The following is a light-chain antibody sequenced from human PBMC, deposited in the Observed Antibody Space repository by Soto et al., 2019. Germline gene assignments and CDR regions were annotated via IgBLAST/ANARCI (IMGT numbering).Light chain of an antibody. CDR3: SSYAGSNNPVV. J-gene: IGLJ2*01. CDR1: SSDVGGYNY. CDR2: EVS. Sequence: QSVLTQPPSASGSPGQSVTISCTGTSSDVGGYNYVSWYQQHPGKAPKLMIYEVSKRPSGVPDRFSGSKSGNTASLTVSGLQAEDEAYYYCSSYAGSNNPVVFGGGTKLTVL. V-gene: IGLV2-8*01.